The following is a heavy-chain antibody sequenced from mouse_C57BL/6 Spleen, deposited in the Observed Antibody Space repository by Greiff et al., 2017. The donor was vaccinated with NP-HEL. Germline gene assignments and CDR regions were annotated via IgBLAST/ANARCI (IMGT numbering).Heavy chain of an antibody. CDR3: ARSEFITTAFDY. CDR1: GYTFTSYW. V-gene: IGHV1-52*01. J-gene: IGHJ2*01. Sequence: QVQLQQPGAELVRPGSSVKLSCKASGYTFTSYWMHWVKQRPIQALEWIGNIDPSDSEPHYNQKFKDKATLTVDKSSSTAYMQLSSLTSADSAVYYCARSEFITTAFDYWGQGTTLTVSS. D-gene: IGHD1-1*01. CDR2: IDPSDSEP.